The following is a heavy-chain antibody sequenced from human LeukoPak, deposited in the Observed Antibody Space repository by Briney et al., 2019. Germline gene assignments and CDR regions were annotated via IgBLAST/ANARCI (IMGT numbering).Heavy chain of an antibody. Sequence: EGSLRLSCAASGFTFSSYSMNWVRQAPGKGLEWVSSISSSSSSSYIYYADSVKGRFTISRDNAKNSLYLQMNSLRAEDTAVYYCARVRAAAGPYYYYMDVWGKGTTVTVSS. V-gene: IGHV3-21*01. CDR1: GFTFSSYS. J-gene: IGHJ6*03. CDR3: ARVRAAAGPYYYYMDV. D-gene: IGHD6-13*01. CDR2: ISSSSSSSYI.